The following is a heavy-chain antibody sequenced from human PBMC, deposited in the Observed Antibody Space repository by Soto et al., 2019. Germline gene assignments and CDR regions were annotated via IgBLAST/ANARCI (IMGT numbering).Heavy chain of an antibody. CDR2: ISGSGGST. V-gene: IGHV3-23*01. J-gene: IGHJ4*02. CDR3: AKAYSPIYYDRSGYYYVGNPTPIDY. CDR1: GFTFSSYA. Sequence: GGSLRLSCAASGFTFSSYAMSWVRQAPGKGLEWVSAISGSGGSTYYADSVKGRFTISRYNSKNTLYLQMNSLTAEDTAVYYCAKAYSPIYYDRSGYYYVGNPTPIDYWGQGTLVTVSS. D-gene: IGHD3-22*01.